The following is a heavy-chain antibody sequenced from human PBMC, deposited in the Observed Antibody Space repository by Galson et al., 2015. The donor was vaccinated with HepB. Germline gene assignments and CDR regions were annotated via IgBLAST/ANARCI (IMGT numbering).Heavy chain of an antibody. V-gene: IGHV1-18*01. CDR1: GYTFTSYG. CDR3: ARHSNYGAGDYYYYMDV. Sequence: SVKVSCKASGYTFTSYGISWVRQAPGQGLEWMGWISAYNGNTNYAQKLQGRVTMTTDTSTSTAYMELRSLRPDDTAVYYCARHSNYGAGDYYYYMDVWGKGTTVTVSS. D-gene: IGHD4-11*01. CDR2: ISAYNGNT. J-gene: IGHJ6*03.